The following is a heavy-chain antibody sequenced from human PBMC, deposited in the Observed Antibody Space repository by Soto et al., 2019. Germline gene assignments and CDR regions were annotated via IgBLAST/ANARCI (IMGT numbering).Heavy chain of an antibody. CDR1: GVTCSSYA. CDR2: ISYDGSNK. J-gene: IGHJ4*02. Sequence: GSLRLSCAASGVTCSSYAMHWGRQGPGKGLEWVAVISYDGSNKYYADSVKGRFTISRDNSKNTLYLQMNSLRAEDTAVYYCATQYAYGDSTWPFDYWGQGTLVTVSS. D-gene: IGHD4-17*01. CDR3: ATQYAYGDSTWPFDY. V-gene: IGHV3-30-3*01.